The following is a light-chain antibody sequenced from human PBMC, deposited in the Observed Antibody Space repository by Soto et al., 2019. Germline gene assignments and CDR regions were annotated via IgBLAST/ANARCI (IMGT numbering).Light chain of an antibody. CDR3: QVWDSSSDVLV. Sequence: SYVLTQPPSVSVAPGQTASVTCGGNNIRSKSVHWYQQKPGQAPVLVVYDDRVRPSGIPERFSGSNSGNTATLTISRVEAGDEADYYCQVWDSSSDVLVFAGGTKLTVL. CDR2: DDR. V-gene: IGLV3-21*02. CDR1: NIRSKS. J-gene: IGLJ2*01.